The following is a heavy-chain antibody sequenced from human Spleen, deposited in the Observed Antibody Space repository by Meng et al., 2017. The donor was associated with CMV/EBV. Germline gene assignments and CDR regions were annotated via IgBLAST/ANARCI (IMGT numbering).Heavy chain of an antibody. V-gene: IGHV4-4*07. CDR2: IYTSGST. CDR3: ARGITMVRGVLDWFDP. J-gene: IGHJ5*02. Sequence: QVELQESGTGLGKLSETLSLTCTVSGGSISSYYGSLIRQPAGKGLEWIGRIYTSGSTNYNPSLKSRVTMSVDTSKNQFSLKLSSVTAADTAVYYCARGITMVRGVLDWFDPWGQGTLVTVSS. CDR1: GGSISSYY. D-gene: IGHD3-10*01.